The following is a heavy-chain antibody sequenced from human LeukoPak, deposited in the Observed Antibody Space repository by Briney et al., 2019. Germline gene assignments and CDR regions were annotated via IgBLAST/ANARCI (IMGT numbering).Heavy chain of an antibody. D-gene: IGHD7-27*01. V-gene: IGHV4-39*01. CDR2: IYYSGST. Sequence: PSETLSLTCTVSGGSITSSTSYWGWIRQPPGKGLEWIGIIYYSGSTYYNPSLKSRATMSVDTSKNQFSLKLSSVTAADTAVYYCASLLNGGVSHWFDPWGQGTLVTVSS. J-gene: IGHJ5*02. CDR1: GGSITSSTSY. CDR3: ASLLNGGVSHWFDP.